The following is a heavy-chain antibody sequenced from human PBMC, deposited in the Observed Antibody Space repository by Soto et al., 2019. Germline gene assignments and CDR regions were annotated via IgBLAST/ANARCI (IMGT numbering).Heavy chain of an antibody. CDR2: ISAYNGNT. J-gene: IGHJ5*02. D-gene: IGHD5-12*01. V-gene: IGHV1-18*01. Sequence: ASVKLACKASGYTFTSYGISWVRQAPGQGLEWMGWISAYNGNTNYAQKLQGRVTMTTDTSTSTAYMELRSLRSDDTAVYYCARIRRGYSGYERWFDPWGQGTLVTVSP. CDR3: ARIRRGYSGYERWFDP. CDR1: GYTFTSYG.